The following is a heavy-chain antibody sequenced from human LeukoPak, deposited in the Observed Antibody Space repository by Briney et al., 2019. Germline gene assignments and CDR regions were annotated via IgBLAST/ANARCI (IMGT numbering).Heavy chain of an antibody. CDR3: TRHGTTGDY. D-gene: IGHD1-7*01. V-gene: IGHV3-73*01. CDR1: GFTFSGSA. J-gene: IGHJ4*02. Sequence: GGSLRLSCAASGFTFSGSAMHWVRRASGKGLEWVGRIRSKANSYATAYAASVKGRFTISRDDSKNTAYLQMNSLKTEDTAVYYCTRHGTTGDYWGQGTLVTVSS. CDR2: IRSKANSYAT.